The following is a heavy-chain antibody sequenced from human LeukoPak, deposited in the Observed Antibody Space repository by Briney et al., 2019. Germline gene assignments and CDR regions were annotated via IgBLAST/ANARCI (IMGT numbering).Heavy chain of an antibody. CDR3: AKDSVLVPAGWFDP. CDR1: GFPFSNYA. V-gene: IGHV3-23*01. Sequence: GGSLRLFCAASGFPFSNYAMTWVRQAPGKGLEWVSSISGSGDSTSYADSVKGRCTISRDNTKSTLFLQMNSLRADDTAVYYCAKDSVLVPAGWFDPWGQGTLVTVSS. CDR2: ISGSGDST. J-gene: IGHJ5*02. D-gene: IGHD2-2*01.